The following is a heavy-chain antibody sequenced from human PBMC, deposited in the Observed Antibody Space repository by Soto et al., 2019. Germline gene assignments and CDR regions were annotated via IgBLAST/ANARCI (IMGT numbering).Heavy chain of an antibody. Sequence: QVQLQESGPGLVKPSETLSLTCAVSGDSISSYYCMWIRQPPGKGLESIGYLYYGRSANYNPSLKCRVTLSVDRATNQCSRTLSSMTAADRAVVDCALGSMGVVPESWGQGTLVTVSS. J-gene: IGHJ5*02. CDR2: LYYGRSA. CDR3: ALGSMGVVPES. D-gene: IGHD2-15*01. CDR1: GDSISSYY. V-gene: IGHV4-59*01.